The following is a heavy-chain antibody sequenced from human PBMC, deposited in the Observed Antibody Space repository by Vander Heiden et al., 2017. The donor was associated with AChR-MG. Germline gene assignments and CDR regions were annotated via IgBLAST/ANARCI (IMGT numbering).Heavy chain of an antibody. CDR1: GYSFTSYW. CDR2: IYPGDSDT. D-gene: IGHD6-13*01. V-gene: IGHV5-51*01. J-gene: IGHJ6*02. CDR3: ARQRYSSTYYYYYGMDV. Sequence: EVQLVQSGAEVKKPGASLKISCKGSGYSFTSYWIGWVRQMPGKGLEWMGIIYPGDSDTRYSPSFQGQVTISADKSISTAYLQWSSLKASDTAMYYCARQRYSSTYYYYYGMDVWGQGTTVTVSS.